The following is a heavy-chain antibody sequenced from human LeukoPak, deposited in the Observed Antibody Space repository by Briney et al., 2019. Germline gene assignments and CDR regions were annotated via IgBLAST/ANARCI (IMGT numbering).Heavy chain of an antibody. CDR2: INPSGGST. CDR3: ARAYSGSYFYYYYYMDV. D-gene: IGHD1-26*01. J-gene: IGHJ6*03. Sequence: GAVKVSCKASGYTFTSYYMHGVRQPPGQGLEGVGIINPSGGSTSYAQKFQGRVTMTRDTSTSTVYMELSSLRSEDTAVYYCARAYSGSYFYYYYYMDVWGKGTTVTVSS. CDR1: GYTFTSYY. V-gene: IGHV1-46*01.